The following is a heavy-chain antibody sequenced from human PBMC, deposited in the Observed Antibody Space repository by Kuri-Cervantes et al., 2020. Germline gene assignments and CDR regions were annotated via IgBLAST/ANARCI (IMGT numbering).Heavy chain of an antibody. V-gene: IGHV1-69*06. D-gene: IGHD2-2*01. CDR1: GGTFSSYA. Sequence: SVKVSCKASGGTFSSYAITWVRQAPGQGLEWMGGIIPIIGTAHYAQKFQGRVTITADKSADKSTTTAYMELSSLRSEDTAVYYCAKDHEGHCNTNRCRLNSLDMWGQGTMVTVSS. CDR2: IIPIIGTA. J-gene: IGHJ3*02. CDR3: AKDHEGHCNTNRCRLNSLDM.